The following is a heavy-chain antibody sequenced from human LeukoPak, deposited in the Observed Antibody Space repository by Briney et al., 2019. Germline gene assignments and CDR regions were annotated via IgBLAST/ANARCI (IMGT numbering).Heavy chain of an antibody. CDR1: GGSISSYY. Sequence: SETLSLTCTVSGGSISSYYWSWIRQPPGKGLEWIGYIYYSGSTNYNPSLKSRVTISVDTSKNQFSLKLSSVTAADTAVYYCARGDTAMAPHYYYYYYMDVWGKGTTVTVSS. CDR3: ARGDTAMAPHYYYYYYMDV. J-gene: IGHJ6*03. V-gene: IGHV4-59*01. D-gene: IGHD5-18*01. CDR2: IYYSGST.